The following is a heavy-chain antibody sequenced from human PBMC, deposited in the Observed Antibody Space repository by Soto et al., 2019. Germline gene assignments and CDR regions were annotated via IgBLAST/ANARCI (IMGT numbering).Heavy chain of an antibody. CDR2: ISAYNGNT. D-gene: IGHD3-3*01. CDR3: ARCLPGGAIFGVVITADWFDP. CDR1: GYTFTSYG. Sequence: ASVKVSCKASGYTFTSYGISWVRQAPGQGLEWMGWISAYNGNTNYAQKLQGRVTMTTDTSTSTAYMELRSLRSDDTAVYYCARCLPGGAIFGVVITADWFDPWGQGTLVTVSS. V-gene: IGHV1-18*01. J-gene: IGHJ5*02.